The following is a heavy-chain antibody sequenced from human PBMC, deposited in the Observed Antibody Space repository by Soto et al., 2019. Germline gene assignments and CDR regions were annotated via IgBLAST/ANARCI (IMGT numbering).Heavy chain of an antibody. CDR3: ARGMPISNYYSPFDT. CDR2: IFYSGSA. CDR1: GASISSGSNS. V-gene: IGHV4-31*03. Sequence: QVQLQESGPGLVKPSQNLSLTCTVSGASISSGSNSWSWIRQHPCKGLEWIGDIFYSGSAYYHPALESRVTMSLDTSKNQFPLKRRSLTAADTAVYYCARGMPISNYYSPFDTWGQGMLVTVSS. D-gene: IGHD3-3*02. J-gene: IGHJ5*02.